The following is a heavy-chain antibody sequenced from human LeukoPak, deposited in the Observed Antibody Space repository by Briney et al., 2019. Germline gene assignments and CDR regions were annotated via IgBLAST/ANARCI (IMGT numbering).Heavy chain of an antibody. V-gene: IGHV3-48*01. CDR3: ARDSRTIFGVLTS. CDR2: ISSSSSTI. Sequence: GGSLRLSCAASGFTFSSYSMNWVRQAPGKGLEWVSYISSSSSTIYYADSVKGRFTIFRDNAKNSLYLQMNSLRAEDTAVYYCARDSRTIFGVLTSWGQGTLVTASS. J-gene: IGHJ4*02. CDR1: GFTFSSYS. D-gene: IGHD3-3*01.